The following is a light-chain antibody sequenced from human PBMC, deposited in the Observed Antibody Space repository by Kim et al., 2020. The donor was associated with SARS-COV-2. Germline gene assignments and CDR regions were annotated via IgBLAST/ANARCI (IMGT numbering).Light chain of an antibody. J-gene: IGKJ1*01. V-gene: IGKV1-5*03. CDR3: QQCNDYPRT. CDR1: QSISTW. Sequence: ASVGDRVTITCRASQSISTWLAWYKQKPGKAPNLLIYKASSLKSGVPSRFSGSGSGTEFTLTISGLQPDDFATYYCQQCNDYPRTFGQGTKVDIK. CDR2: KAS.